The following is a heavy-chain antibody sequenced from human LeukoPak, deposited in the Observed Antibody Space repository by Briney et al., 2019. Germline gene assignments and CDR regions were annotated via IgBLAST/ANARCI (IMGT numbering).Heavy chain of an antibody. J-gene: IGHJ5*02. CDR1: GGSISSSSYY. CDR2: IYYSGST. CDR3: ARSPTPGELVRYNWFDP. Sequence: SETLSLTCTVSGGSISSSSYYWGWIRQPPGKGLEWIGTIYYSGSTYYNASLKSRVTISVDTSKNQFSLKLSSVTAADTAVYYCARSPTPGELVRYNWFDPWGQGTLVTVSS. V-gene: IGHV4-39*07. D-gene: IGHD6-13*01.